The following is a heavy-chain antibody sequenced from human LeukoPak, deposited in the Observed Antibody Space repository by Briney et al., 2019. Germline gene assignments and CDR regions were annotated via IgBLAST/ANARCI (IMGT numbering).Heavy chain of an antibody. D-gene: IGHD3-10*01. J-gene: IGHJ4*02. Sequence: ASVKVSCKASGYTFTSYYMHWVRQAPGQGLEWMGMVNPSGGSTTYAQKFPGRVTMTRDTSTSTVYMELSSLSSEDTAVYYCARAMVRGVSNPFDYWGQGTLVTVSS. CDR2: VNPSGGST. CDR3: ARAMVRGVSNPFDY. V-gene: IGHV1-46*01. CDR1: GYTFTSYY.